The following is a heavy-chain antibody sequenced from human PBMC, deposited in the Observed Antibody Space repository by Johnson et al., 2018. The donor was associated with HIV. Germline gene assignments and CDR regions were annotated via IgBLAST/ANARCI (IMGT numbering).Heavy chain of an antibody. CDR1: GFTFINYW. CDR2: MNADGKTT. CDR3: AREQELIGERAFDI. D-gene: IGHD6-13*01. V-gene: IGHV3-74*01. Sequence: VQLVESGGGVVQPGRSLRLSCAASGFTFINYWMHWVRQAPGKWLVWVSRMNADGKTTTYADSVKGRFTISRDNVKNTLYLQMNSLRAEDTAVYYCAREQELIGERAFDIWGQGTMVTVSS. J-gene: IGHJ3*02.